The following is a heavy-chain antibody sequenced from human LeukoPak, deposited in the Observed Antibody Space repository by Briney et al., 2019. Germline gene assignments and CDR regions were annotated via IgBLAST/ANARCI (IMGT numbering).Heavy chain of an antibody. D-gene: IGHD6-6*01. CDR1: GYTLTELS. J-gene: IGHJ3*02. V-gene: IGHV1-24*01. Sequence: ASVKVSGKVPGYTLTELSIHWVRQAPRKGRGSMAGFYPEDGETIYAQKFQGRVTMTEDTSTDTAYMELSSLRSEDTAVYYCATEAPKAARTPFDAFNIWGQGTMVTVSS. CDR3: ATEAPKAARTPFDAFNI. CDR2: FYPEDGET.